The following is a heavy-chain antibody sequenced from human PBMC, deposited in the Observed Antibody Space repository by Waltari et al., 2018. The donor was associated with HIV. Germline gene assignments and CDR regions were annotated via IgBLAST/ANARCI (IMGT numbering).Heavy chain of an antibody. CDR2: IYYRWST. V-gene: IGHV4-31*03. CDR3: ARTTVTTGHTVDY. CDR1: GGSISSGGYY. D-gene: IGHD4-17*01. J-gene: IGHJ4*02. Sequence: QVQLQESGPGLVKPSQTLSLTCTVSGGSISSGGYYWSWIRQHPGKGLEWIVYIYYRWSTYYNPSLKSRVTISVDTSKNQFSRKLSSVTAADTAVYYCARTTVTTGHTVDYWGQGTLVTVSS.